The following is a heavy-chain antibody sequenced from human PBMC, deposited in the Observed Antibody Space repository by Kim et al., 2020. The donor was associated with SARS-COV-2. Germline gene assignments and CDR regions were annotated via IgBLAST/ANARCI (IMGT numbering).Heavy chain of an antibody. V-gene: IGHV4-4*07. CDR2: IYTSGRT. CDR3: PRDGSHLPFDY. CDR1: GASISGYY. Sequence: SETLSLTCTVSGASISGYYWNWIRQSAGKGLEWIGRIYTSGRTDYNPSLKSRVSISLDTSKKQLSLRLSSLTAAATAGYYCPRDGSHLPFDYWAQGTLV. J-gene: IGHJ4*02.